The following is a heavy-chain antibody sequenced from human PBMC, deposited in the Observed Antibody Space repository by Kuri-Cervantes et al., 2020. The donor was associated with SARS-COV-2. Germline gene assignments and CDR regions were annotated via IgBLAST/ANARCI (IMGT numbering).Heavy chain of an antibody. CDR1: GFTFSSYG. D-gene: IGHD3-22*01. Sequence: GESLKISCAASGFTFSSYGMHWVRQAPGKGLEWVAVISYDGSNKYCADSVKGRFTISRDNSKNTLYLQMNSLRAEDTAVYYCARERTITMIVVVIGGKDAFDIWGQGTMVTVSS. V-gene: IGHV3-30*19. CDR3: ARERTITMIVVVIGGKDAFDI. J-gene: IGHJ3*02. CDR2: ISYDGSNK.